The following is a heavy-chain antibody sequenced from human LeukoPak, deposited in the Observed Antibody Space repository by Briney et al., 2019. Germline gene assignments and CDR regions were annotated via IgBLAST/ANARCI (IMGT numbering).Heavy chain of an antibody. D-gene: IGHD3-10*01. Sequence: MKWTRQALGIGQEWVSSISSSSSYIYYADSVKGRFTISRDNAKNSLYLQMNSLRAEDTAVYYCARGAMVRGVTHDYWGQGTLVTVSS. J-gene: IGHJ4*02. CDR2: ISSSSSYI. CDR3: ARGAMVRGVTHDY. V-gene: IGHV3-21*01.